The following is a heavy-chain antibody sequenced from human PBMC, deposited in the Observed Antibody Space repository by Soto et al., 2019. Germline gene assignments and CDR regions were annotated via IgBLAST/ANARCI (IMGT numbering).Heavy chain of an antibody. J-gene: IGHJ4*02. Sequence: QVQLQESGPGLVKPSQTLSLTCTVSGGSISSGDYYWSWIRQPPGKGLGWIGYIYYSGSTYYNPSLKSRVTISVDTSKNQFSLKLSSVTAADTAVYYCARGAQYCSSTSCTHPLDYWGQGTLVTVSS. D-gene: IGHD2-2*01. CDR3: ARGAQYCSSTSCTHPLDY. CDR1: GGSISSGDYY. V-gene: IGHV4-30-4*01. CDR2: IYYSGST.